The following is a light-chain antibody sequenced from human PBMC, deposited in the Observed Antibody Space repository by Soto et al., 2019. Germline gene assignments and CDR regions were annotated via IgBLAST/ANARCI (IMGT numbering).Light chain of an antibody. CDR3: QQYNSYPWT. Sequence: DIQMTQSPSTLSASVGDRVTITCRASHSISSWLAWYQQKPGKAPKLLIYKASSLESGVPSRFSGSGSGTEFTLTISSLQPDDFATYYCQQYNSYPWTFGQGTNVAIK. J-gene: IGKJ1*01. V-gene: IGKV1-5*03. CDR2: KAS. CDR1: HSISSW.